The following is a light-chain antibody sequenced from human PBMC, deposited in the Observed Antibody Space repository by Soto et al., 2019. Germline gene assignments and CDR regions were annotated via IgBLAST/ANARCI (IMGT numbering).Light chain of an antibody. Sequence: DIQMTQPPSSLSTSVGDRVTITCQATQDISYYLNWYQQKPGKAPKLLIYDASNLETGVPSRFRGSRSGPNFIFTITSLQPEDIATYYCQQYATLPITFGQGTRLEFK. CDR3: QQYATLPIT. CDR1: QDISYY. J-gene: IGKJ5*01. CDR2: DAS. V-gene: IGKV1-33*01.